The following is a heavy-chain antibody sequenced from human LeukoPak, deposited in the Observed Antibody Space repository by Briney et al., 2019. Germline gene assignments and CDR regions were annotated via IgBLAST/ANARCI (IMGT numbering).Heavy chain of an antibody. V-gene: IGHV4-61*02. CDR1: GGSISSGSYY. D-gene: IGHD5-18*01. Sequence: SETLSLTCTVSGGSISSGSYYWSWIRQPAGKGLEWIGRIYTSGSTNYNPSLKSRVTISVDTSKNQFSLKLSSVTAADTAVYYCARTARHLDYWGQGTLVTVSS. CDR3: ARTARHLDY. J-gene: IGHJ4*02. CDR2: IYTSGST.